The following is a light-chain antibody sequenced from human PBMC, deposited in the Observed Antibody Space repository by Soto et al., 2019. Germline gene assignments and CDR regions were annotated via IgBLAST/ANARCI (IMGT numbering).Light chain of an antibody. CDR1: QSVASNY. Sequence: EIVLTQSPGTLSLSPGERATLSCRASQSVASNYLAWYQQRPGQAPRLLIYAASSRAAGIPDRFSGSGSGTDFTLTISRLEPEDFAVYYCQQRANWPLTFGGGTKVEIK. CDR3: QQRANWPLT. CDR2: AAS. V-gene: IGKV3D-20*02. J-gene: IGKJ4*01.